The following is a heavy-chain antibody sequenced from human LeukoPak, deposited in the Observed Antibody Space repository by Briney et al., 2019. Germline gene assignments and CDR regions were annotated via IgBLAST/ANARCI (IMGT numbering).Heavy chain of an antibody. Sequence: SVKVSCKASGGTFSSYAVTWVRQAPGQGLEWMGRIIPIFGTANYAQKFQGRVTITTDESTSTAYMELSTLRSDDTAVYYCARERPPGDSSNWFLEGYFDIWGQGTLVTVSS. J-gene: IGHJ4*02. CDR2: IIPIFGTA. CDR3: ARERPPGDSSNWFLEGYFDI. V-gene: IGHV1-69*05. D-gene: IGHD6-13*01. CDR1: GGTFSSYA.